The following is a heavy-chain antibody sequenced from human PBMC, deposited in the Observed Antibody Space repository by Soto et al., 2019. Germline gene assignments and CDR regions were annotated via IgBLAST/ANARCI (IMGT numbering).Heavy chain of an antibody. D-gene: IGHD1-26*01. CDR1: GYTFTSYY. CDR2: INPSGGST. J-gene: IGHJ6*02. Sequence: GASVKVSCKASGYTFTSYYMHWVRQAPGQGLEWMGIINPSGGSTSYAQKFQGRVTMTRDASTSTVYMELSSLRSEDTAVYYCARDWSGSSGRNYYYYGMDVWGQGTTVTVSS. V-gene: IGHV1-46*01. CDR3: ARDWSGSSGRNYYYYGMDV.